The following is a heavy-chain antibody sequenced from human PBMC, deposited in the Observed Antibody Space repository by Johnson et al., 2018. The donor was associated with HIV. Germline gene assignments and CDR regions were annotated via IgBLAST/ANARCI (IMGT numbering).Heavy chain of an antibody. D-gene: IGHD4-23*01. CDR3: AREAQTHAFDI. CDR1: GFIFRSYD. Sequence: VQLVESGGGVVQPGRSLRLSCAASGFIFRSYDMHWVRQTAGKGLEWVSVIYKGGSTYYADSVKGRFTISRDNFKNTVYLQMKSLRAEGTAVYYCAREAQTHAFDIWGQGTMVTVSS. V-gene: IGHV3-66*01. J-gene: IGHJ3*02. CDR2: IYKGGST.